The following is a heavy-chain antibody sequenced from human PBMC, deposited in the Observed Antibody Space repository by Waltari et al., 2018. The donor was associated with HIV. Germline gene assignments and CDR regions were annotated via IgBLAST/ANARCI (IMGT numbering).Heavy chain of an antibody. V-gene: IGHV3-23*01. CDR2: VSSSGETT. D-gene: IGHD2-21*01. J-gene: IGHJ4*02. Sequence: EVQLLESGGGLVLPGGSLRLSCGASGFTFSRFVMTWVRQAPGKGRDGVAGVSSSGETTFYAASVEGRFTISRDNSKNTVFLEMTSLRVEDTAVYYCAKGGPNLAPSSIDSWGQGTLVTVSS. CDR3: AKGGPNLAPSSIDS. CDR1: GFTFSRFV.